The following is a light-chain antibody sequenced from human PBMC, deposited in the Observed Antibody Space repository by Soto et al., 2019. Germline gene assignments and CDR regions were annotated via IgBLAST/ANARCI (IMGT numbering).Light chain of an antibody. CDR3: CAYAGYSTFV. Sequence: QSALIQPASVSGSPGQSITISCIGTSSDIGTYNLVSWYQHHTGKAPKLIIYEGSKRSSGYSNRFSGSQSGNTASLTISGLQAEDEADYYCCAYAGYSTFVFGTGTKLTVL. CDR2: EGS. CDR1: SSDIGTYNL. J-gene: IGLJ1*01. V-gene: IGLV2-23*01.